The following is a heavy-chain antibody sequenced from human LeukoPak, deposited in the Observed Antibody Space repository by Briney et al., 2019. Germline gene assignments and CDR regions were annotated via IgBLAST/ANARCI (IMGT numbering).Heavy chain of an antibody. D-gene: IGHD6-19*01. CDR2: ISYDGSNK. V-gene: IGHV3-30*04. J-gene: IGHJ4*02. CDR1: GFTFSSYA. Sequence: PGGSLRLSCAASGFTFSSYAMHWVRQAPGKGLEWVAVISYDGSNKYYADSVKGRFTISRDNSKNTLYLQMNSLRAEDTAVYYCAGRAVAGFDYWGQGTLVTVPS. CDR3: AGRAVAGFDY.